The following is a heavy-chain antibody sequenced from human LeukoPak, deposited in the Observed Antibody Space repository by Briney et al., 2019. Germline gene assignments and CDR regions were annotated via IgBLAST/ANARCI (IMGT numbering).Heavy chain of an antibody. J-gene: IGHJ6*03. V-gene: IGHV3-30*18. CDR3: AKGGMTTVTTFYYYYMDV. CDR2: ISYDGSNK. CDR1: GFTFSSYG. D-gene: IGHD4-17*01. Sequence: GGSLRLSCAASGFTFSSYGMSWVRQAPGKGLEWVAVISYDGSNKYYADSVKGRFTISRDNSKNTLYLQMNSLRAEDTAVYYCAKGGMTTVTTFYYYYMDVWGKGTTVTVSS.